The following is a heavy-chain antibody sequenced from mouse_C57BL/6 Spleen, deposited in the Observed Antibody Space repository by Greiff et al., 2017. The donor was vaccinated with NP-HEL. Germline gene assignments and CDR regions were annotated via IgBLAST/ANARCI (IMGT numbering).Heavy chain of an antibody. V-gene: IGHV5-4*01. D-gene: IGHD2-4*01. CDR3: ARGTMSTTLFDY. CDR2: IIDGGSYT. Sequence: EVQLQESGGGLVKPGGSLKLSCAASGFTFSSYAMSWVRRTPEKRLEWVATIIDGGSYTNYPDNVKDRFTISRDNAKNNLYLQMSHLKSEDTAMYYCARGTMSTTLFDYWGKGTTLTVSS. CDR1: GFTFSSYA. J-gene: IGHJ2*01.